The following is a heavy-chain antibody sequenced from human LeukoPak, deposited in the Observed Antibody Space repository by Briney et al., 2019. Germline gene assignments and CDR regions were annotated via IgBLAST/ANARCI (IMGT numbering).Heavy chain of an antibody. V-gene: IGHV3-33*01. J-gene: IGHJ4*02. Sequence: HSGGSLRLSCAASEFTFTTYGMHWVRQAPGKGLEWVAFIYYDGSNIYYADYVKGRLTISRDISKNTLYLQMDSLRAEDTAIYYCARDWKTNSFDYWGQGTLVTVSS. CDR3: ARDWKTNSFDY. CDR1: EFTFTTYG. CDR2: IYYDGSNI. D-gene: IGHD1-1*01.